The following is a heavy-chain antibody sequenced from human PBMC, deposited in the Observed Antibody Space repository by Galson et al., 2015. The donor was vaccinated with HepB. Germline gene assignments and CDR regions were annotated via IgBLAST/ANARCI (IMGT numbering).Heavy chain of an antibody. CDR1: GFTFSSYS. J-gene: IGHJ3*02. CDR2: ISSSSSTI. Sequence: LRLSCAASGFTFSSYSMNWVRQAPGKGLEWVSYISSSSSTIYYADSVKGRFTISRDNAKNSLYLQMNSLRAEDTAVYYCARDQHIRPDDDAFHISCQGTMVTVSS. CDR3: ARDQHIRPDDDAFHI. V-gene: IGHV3-48*01.